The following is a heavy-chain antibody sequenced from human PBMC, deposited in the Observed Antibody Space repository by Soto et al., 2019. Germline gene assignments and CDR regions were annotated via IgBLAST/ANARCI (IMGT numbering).Heavy chain of an antibody. V-gene: IGHV4-34*01. D-gene: IGHD3-16*02. CDR3: VRTRYKSPSSVLWFDT. Sequence: PSETLSLTCAVHGGFLSESYWTWIRQPPGKGLEWIGEINHVGGTNYNPSLKSRVTMSVDTSQNQFSLRLISVTAADTAMYFCVRTRYKSPSSVLWFDTWGQGTPVTVSS. CDR2: INHVGGT. J-gene: IGHJ5*02. CDR1: GGFLSESY.